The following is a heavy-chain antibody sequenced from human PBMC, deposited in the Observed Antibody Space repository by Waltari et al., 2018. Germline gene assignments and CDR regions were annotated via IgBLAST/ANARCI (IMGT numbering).Heavy chain of an antibody. D-gene: IGHD6-19*01. Sequence: EAQQVESGGDLVQPGGSLRLSCVVSGFTLSNYWMSWVRQAPGKGLEWVANINKDGAVTYDVDSVRGRFTISKDDAKNSVYLQMNSLKVEDTAVYYCIRDYGSPYWGQGTLVTVSS. J-gene: IGHJ4*02. CDR2: INKDGAVT. V-gene: IGHV3-7*03. CDR3: IRDYGSPY. CDR1: GFTLSNYW.